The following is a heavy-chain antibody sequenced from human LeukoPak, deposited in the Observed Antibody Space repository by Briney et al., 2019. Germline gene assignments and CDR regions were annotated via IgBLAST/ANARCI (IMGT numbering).Heavy chain of an antibody. V-gene: IGHV3-66*04. Sequence: GGSLRLSCAASGFTVSSNYMSWVRQAPGKGLEWVSVIYSGGSTYYADSVKGRFTISRDNSKNTLYLQMNSLRAEDTAVYYCARLRGGYVYGMDVWGQGTTVTVSS. CDR2: IYSGGST. CDR3: ARLRGGYVYGMDV. CDR1: GFTVSSNY. D-gene: IGHD5-12*01. J-gene: IGHJ6*02.